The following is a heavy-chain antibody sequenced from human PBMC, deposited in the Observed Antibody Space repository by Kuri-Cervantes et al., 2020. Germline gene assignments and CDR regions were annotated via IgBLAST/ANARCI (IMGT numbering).Heavy chain of an antibody. CDR1: GFTFSSYW. J-gene: IGHJ4*02. V-gene: IGHV3-74*01. CDR3: AKDRGVVVAASFDY. CDR2: IHSDGSTT. Sequence: GGSLRLSCAASGFTFSSYWMHWVRQAPGRGLVWVSRIHSDGSTTTYADSVKGRFTISRDNAKNTLYLQMNSLRAEDTAVYYCAKDRGVVVAASFDYWGQGTLVTVSS. D-gene: IGHD2-15*01.